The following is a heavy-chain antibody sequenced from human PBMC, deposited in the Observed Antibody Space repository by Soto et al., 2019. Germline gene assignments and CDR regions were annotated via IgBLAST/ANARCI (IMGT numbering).Heavy chain of an antibody. CDR1: GGSISTYY. J-gene: IGHJ5*02. CDR3: ARDRWFDP. Sequence: SETLSLTCTVSGGSISTYYWSWIRQPPGKGLEWFGYIYYSGSTNYNPSLKSRVTISVDTSKNQFSLKLSSVTAADTAVYYCARDRWFDPWGQGTLVTSPQ. CDR2: IYYSGST. V-gene: IGHV4-59*01.